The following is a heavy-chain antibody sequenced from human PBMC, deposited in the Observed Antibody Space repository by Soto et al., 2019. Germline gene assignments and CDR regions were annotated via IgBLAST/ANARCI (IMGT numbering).Heavy chain of an antibody. V-gene: IGHV4-34*01. Sequence: SETLSLTCAVYGGSFSGYYWSWIRQPPGKGLEWIGEINHSGSTNYNPSLKSRVTISVDTSKNQFSLKLSSVTAADTAVYYCARGETIYFDPWGQGTLVTVSS. J-gene: IGHJ5*02. CDR2: INHSGST. D-gene: IGHD3-9*01. CDR3: ARGETIYFDP. CDR1: GGSFSGYY.